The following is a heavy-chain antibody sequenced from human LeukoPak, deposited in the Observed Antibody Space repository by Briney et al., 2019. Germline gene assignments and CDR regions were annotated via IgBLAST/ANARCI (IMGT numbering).Heavy chain of an antibody. CDR1: GGSISSHY. D-gene: IGHD6-13*01. CDR2: FYYSGST. V-gene: IGHV4-59*11. Sequence: PSETLSLTCTVSGGSISSHYWSWIRQPPGKGLEWIGYFYYSGSTSYNPSLKSRVTISVATSKNQFSLKLSSVTAADTAVYYCAKGGIRSGAFDIWGQGTRVTVSS. J-gene: IGHJ3*02. CDR3: AKGGIRSGAFDI.